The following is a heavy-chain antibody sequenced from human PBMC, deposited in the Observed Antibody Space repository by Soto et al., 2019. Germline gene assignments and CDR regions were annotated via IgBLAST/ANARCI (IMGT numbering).Heavy chain of an antibody. CDR3: ARMYYDFWSGSHGMDV. D-gene: IGHD3-3*01. J-gene: IGHJ6*02. Sequence: LSLPCAVYGGSFSGYYWSWIRQPPGKGLEWIGEINHSGSTNYNPSLKSRVTISVDTSKNQFSLKLSSVTAADTAVYYCARMYYDFWSGSHGMDVWGQGTTVTAP. CDR2: INHSGST. CDR1: GGSFSGYY. V-gene: IGHV4-34*01.